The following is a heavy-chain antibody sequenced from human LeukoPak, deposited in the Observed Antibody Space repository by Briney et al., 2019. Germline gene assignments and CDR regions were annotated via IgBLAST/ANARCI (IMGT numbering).Heavy chain of an antibody. V-gene: IGHV3-9*01. J-gene: IGHJ4*02. D-gene: IGHD6-19*01. CDR3: ARESVAGNRDFDY. CDR1: GFTFDDYA. Sequence: GRSLRLSCAASGFTFDDYAMHWVRQAPGKGLEWVSGISWNSGSIGYADSVKGRFTISRDNAKNSLYLQMNSLRAEDTAVYYCARESVAGNRDFDYWGQGTLVTVSS. CDR2: ISWNSGSI.